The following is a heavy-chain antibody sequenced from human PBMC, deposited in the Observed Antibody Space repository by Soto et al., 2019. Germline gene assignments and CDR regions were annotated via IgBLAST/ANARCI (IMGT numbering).Heavy chain of an antibody. J-gene: IGHJ5*02. V-gene: IGHV4-30-4*01. CDR2: ISHTGTT. Sequence: SETLSLTCAVSRDSINSGGFFWSSIRQPPGRALEWIASISHTGTTYYNPSLKSRVAITVDTSWKQFSLKMLSVTAADTAFYYCARERGSDRNRPFHPWGQGTLVT. CDR3: ARERGSDRNRPFHP. CDR1: RDSINSGGFF. D-gene: IGHD6-25*01.